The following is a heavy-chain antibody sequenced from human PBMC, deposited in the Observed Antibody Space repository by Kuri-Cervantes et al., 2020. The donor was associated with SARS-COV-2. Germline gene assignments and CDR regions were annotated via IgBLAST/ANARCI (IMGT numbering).Heavy chain of an antibody. J-gene: IGHJ2*01. CDR3: ARGYYDFWSGYYVSLTDWYFDL. CDR1: GFTFSSYA. V-gene: IGHV3-30-3*01. D-gene: IGHD3-3*01. Sequence: GESLKISCAASGFTFSSYAMHWVRQAPGKGLEWVAVISYDGSNKYYADSVKGRFTISRDNSKNTLYLQMNSLRAEDTAVYYCARGYYDFWSGYYVSLTDWYFDLWGRGTLVTVSS. CDR2: ISYDGSNK.